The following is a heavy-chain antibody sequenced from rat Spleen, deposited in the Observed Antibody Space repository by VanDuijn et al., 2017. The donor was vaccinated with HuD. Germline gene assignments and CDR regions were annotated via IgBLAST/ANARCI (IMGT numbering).Heavy chain of an antibody. Sequence: EVQLVESGGGLVQPGRSLKLSCAASGFTFSDYNMAWVRQAPKKGLEWVATISYDGSSTYYRDSVKGRFTISRDNAKSTLYLQMDSLRSEDTATYYCARLGYDGYYFDYWGQGVMVTVSS. V-gene: IGHV5-7*01. CDR1: GFTFSDYN. D-gene: IGHD1-12*03. J-gene: IGHJ2*01. CDR3: ARLGYDGYYFDY. CDR2: ISYDGSST.